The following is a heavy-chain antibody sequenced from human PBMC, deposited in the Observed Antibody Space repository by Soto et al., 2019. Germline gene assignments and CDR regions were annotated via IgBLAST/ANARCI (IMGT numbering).Heavy chain of an antibody. CDR2: SRNRAQSYTT. CDR3: VLWVRGVINY. CDR1: GFTFSDHY. D-gene: IGHD3-10*01. Sequence: EVQLVESGGGLVQPGGSLRLSCATSGFTFSDHYLEWVRQAPGKGLEWVGRSRNRAQSYTTEYAASVKGRFTISRDDSKNSLYLQVNSLTNDDTAVYYCVLWVRGVINYWGQGTLVTVSS. V-gene: IGHV3-72*01. J-gene: IGHJ4*02.